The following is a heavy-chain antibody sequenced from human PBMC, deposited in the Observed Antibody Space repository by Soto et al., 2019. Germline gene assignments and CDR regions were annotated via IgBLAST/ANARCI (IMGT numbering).Heavy chain of an antibody. CDR2: INAGNGNT. D-gene: IGHD3-22*01. V-gene: IGHV1-3*01. CDR1: GYTFTSYA. Sequence: ASVKVSCKASGYTFTSYAMHWVRQAPGQRLEWMGWINAGNGNTKYSQKFQGRVTITRDTSASTAYMELSSLRSEDTAVYYCARVMVYYDSSGYLGYWGQGTLVTVSS. J-gene: IGHJ4*02. CDR3: ARVMVYYDSSGYLGY.